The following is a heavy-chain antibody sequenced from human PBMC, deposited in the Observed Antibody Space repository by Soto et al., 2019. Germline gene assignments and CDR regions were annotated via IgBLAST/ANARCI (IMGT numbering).Heavy chain of an antibody. CDR1: GFTFSSNA. D-gene: IGHD2-15*01. V-gene: IGHV3-30*04. CDR3: AKDRGRYCSGNTCYLFDY. J-gene: IGHJ4*02. CDR2: ISYDGSSQ. Sequence: QVQLVESGGGVVQPGRSLRLSCAASGFTFSSNAMHWVRQARGKGLEWVAIISYDGSSQYYADSVKGRFTISRDNSKNTLYLQMNSLRAEDTALYYCAKDRGRYCSGNTCYLFDYWGQGTLVTVSS.